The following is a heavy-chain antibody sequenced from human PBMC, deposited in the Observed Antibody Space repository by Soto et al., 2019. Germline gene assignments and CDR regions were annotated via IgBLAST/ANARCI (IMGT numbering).Heavy chain of an antibody. D-gene: IGHD3-22*01. CDR3: AKAARITMIVVVTGLDY. CDR1: GFTFSSYA. V-gene: IGHV3-23*01. J-gene: IGHJ4*02. CDR2: ISGSGGST. Sequence: GGSLRLSCAASGFTFSSYAMSWVRQAPGKGLEWVSAISGSGGSTYYADSVKGRFTISRDNSKNTLYLQMNSLRAEDTAVYYCAKAARITMIVVVTGLDYWGQGTLVTVSS.